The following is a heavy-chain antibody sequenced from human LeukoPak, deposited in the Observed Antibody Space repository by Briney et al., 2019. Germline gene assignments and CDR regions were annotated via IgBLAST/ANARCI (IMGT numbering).Heavy chain of an antibody. CDR1: GFTFSSYA. Sequence: GGSLRLSCAASGFTFSSYAMSWVRQAPGKGLEWVSAISGSGSSTYYADSVKGRFTISRDNSKNTLYLQMNSLRAEDTAVYYCAKDFRAVAGTPRNYWGQGTLVTVSS. CDR3: AKDFRAVAGTPRNY. D-gene: IGHD6-19*01. CDR2: ISGSGSST. V-gene: IGHV3-23*01. J-gene: IGHJ4*02.